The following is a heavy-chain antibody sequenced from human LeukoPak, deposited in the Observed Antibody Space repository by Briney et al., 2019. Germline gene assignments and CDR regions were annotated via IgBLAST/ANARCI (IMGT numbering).Heavy chain of an antibody. CDR1: RDSLSTYY. Sequence: ETLSLTCTLSRDSLSTYYWTWVPHPAGKALEWIGRIYSSGNYNCQPFHESRVTMSVDMPKHQCSLHLPSLTAADTAVYYCARAHSSSCDGGPCPFFLGYWGQGTLGTGPS. D-gene: IGHD3-16*01. V-gene: IGHV4-4*07. J-gene: IGHJ4*02. CDR2: IYSSGNY. CDR3: ARAHSSSCDGGPCPFFLGY.